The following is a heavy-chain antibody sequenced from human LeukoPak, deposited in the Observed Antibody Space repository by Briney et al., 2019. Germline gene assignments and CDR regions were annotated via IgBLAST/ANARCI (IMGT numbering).Heavy chain of an antibody. D-gene: IGHD1-26*01. CDR2: IIPIFGTA. CDR3: ASYIVGATQGNAFDI. CDR1: GGTFSSYA. J-gene: IGHJ3*02. Sequence: SVKVSCKASGGTFSSYAISWVRQAPGQGLEWMGGIIPIFGTANYAQKFQGRVTITADESTSTAYMELSSLRSEDTAVYYCASYIVGATQGNAFDIWGQGTMVTVSS. V-gene: IGHV1-69*13.